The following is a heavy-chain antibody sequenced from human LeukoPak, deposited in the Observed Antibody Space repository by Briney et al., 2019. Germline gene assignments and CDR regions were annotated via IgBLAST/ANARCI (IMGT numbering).Heavy chain of an antibody. CDR1: GFTFSSYE. Sequence: QAGGSLRLSCAPSGFTFSSYEMNWVRQAPGKGREWLSYISSSGSTIYYADSVKGRFTISRDNAKNSLYLQMNSLRAEDTAVYYCARGGYYDSSGSDYWGQGTLVTVSS. CDR2: ISSSGSTI. D-gene: IGHD3-22*01. V-gene: IGHV3-48*03. J-gene: IGHJ4*02. CDR3: ARGGYYDSSGSDY.